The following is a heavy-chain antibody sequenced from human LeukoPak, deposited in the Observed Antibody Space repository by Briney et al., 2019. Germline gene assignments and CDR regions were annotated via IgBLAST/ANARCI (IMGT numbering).Heavy chain of an antibody. V-gene: IGHV4-59*01. D-gene: IGHD1-14*01. CDR3: ARAPSRGPNLRIFDY. Sequence: SETLSLTCTVSGGSISSYYWSWIRQPPGKGLEWIGYIYYSGSTNYNPSLKSRVTISVDTSKNQFPLKLSSVTAADTAVYYCARAPSRGPNLRIFDYWGQGTLVTVSS. CDR2: IYYSGST. CDR1: GGSISSYY. J-gene: IGHJ4*02.